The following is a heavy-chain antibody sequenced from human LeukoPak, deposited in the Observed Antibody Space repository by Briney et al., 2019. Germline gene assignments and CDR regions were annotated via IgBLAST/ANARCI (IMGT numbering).Heavy chain of an antibody. CDR1: GFTFSSYN. CDR3: AREGNMIGPMDV. J-gene: IGHJ6*02. Sequence: PGGSLRLSCAASGFTFSSYNMNWVRQAPGKGLEWVSYISRSSSNTYYADSVKGRCTISRDSAKNSLYLQMNRLRDEDTAVYYCAREGNMIGPMDVWGQGTTVTVSS. V-gene: IGHV3-48*02. D-gene: IGHD3-22*01. CDR2: ISRSSSNT.